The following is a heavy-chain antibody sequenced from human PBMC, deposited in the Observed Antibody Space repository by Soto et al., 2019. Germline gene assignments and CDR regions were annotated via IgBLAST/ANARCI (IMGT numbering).Heavy chain of an antibody. Sequence: QVQLVQSGAEVKKPGSSVKVSCKASGGTFSSYAISWVRQAPGQGLEWMGGIIPIFGTANYAQKFQGRVTITADESTSTDYMELSSLRSEDTAVYYCARGGSGSYYVGFAADAFDIWGQGTMVTVSS. CDR1: GGTFSSYA. CDR3: ARGGSGSYYVGFAADAFDI. D-gene: IGHD1-26*01. J-gene: IGHJ3*02. CDR2: IIPIFGTA. V-gene: IGHV1-69*01.